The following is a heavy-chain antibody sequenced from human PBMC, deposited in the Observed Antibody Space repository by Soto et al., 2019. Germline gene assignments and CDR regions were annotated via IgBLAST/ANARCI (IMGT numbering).Heavy chain of an antibody. D-gene: IGHD5-18*01. J-gene: IGHJ4*02. CDR3: ASSRYGYIFYDY. CDR2: IYYSGST. V-gene: IGHV4-30-4*01. CDR1: GGSISSGDYY. Sequence: QVQLQESGPGLVKPSQTLSLTCTVSGGSISSGDYYWSWIRQPPGKGLEWIGYIYYSGSTYYNPSLKSRLTISVDTSKTQFSLRLSSVTAADTAVYYCASSRYGYIFYDYWGQGTLVTVSS.